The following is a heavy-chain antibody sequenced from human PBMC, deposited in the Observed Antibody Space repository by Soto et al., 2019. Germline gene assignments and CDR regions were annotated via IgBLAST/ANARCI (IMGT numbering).Heavy chain of an antibody. CDR2: INPSCGSP. CDR3: ARDRSDYDSSGYPDY. V-gene: IGHV1-46*01. D-gene: IGHD3-22*01. Sequence: ASVKVSCKASGYTFTSYYMHWVRQAPGQGLEWMGIINPSCGSPSYAQKFQGRVTMTRDTSTSTVYMELSSLRSEDTAVYYCARDRSDYDSSGYPDYWGQGTLVTVSS. CDR1: GYTFTSYY. J-gene: IGHJ4*02.